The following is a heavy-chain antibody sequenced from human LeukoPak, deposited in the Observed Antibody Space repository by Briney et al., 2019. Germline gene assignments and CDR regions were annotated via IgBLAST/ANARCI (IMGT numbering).Heavy chain of an antibody. CDR2: IYRSGST. D-gene: IGHD2-15*01. V-gene: IGHV4-38-2*02. CDR1: GFSISIDYY. J-gene: IGHJ3*02. Sequence: PSETLSLTCAVSGFSISIDYYRVWIRQPPGRGLEWIGSIYRSGSTYYNPSLKSRVTMAVDTSKNHFSLKLSSVTAADTAVYYCVREIFCSGGSCYMDAFDIWGQGTVVTVSS. CDR3: VREIFCSGGSCYMDAFDI.